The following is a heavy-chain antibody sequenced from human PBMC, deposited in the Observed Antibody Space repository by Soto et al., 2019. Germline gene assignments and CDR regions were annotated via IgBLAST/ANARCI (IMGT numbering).Heavy chain of an antibody. Sequence: EVQLVESGGGSVQPGRSLRLSFAASGFSFDEYGMHWVRQGPGKGLEWVSGISWNSGDIYYADSVKGRFTISRDNAKSSLYLQMNSLRTEDTALYYCAKDNDLDRDGPFDYWGQGILVTVSS. J-gene: IGHJ4*02. CDR2: ISWNSGDI. CDR3: AKDNDLDRDGPFDY. CDR1: GFSFDEYG. D-gene: IGHD2-2*03. V-gene: IGHV3-9*01.